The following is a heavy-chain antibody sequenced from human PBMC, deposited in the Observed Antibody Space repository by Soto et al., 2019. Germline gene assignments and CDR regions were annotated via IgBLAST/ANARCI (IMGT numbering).Heavy chain of an antibody. Sequence: GGSMRLSCAASGFPFSTFGMNWLRQTTGTGLEWMSDISSRSTTISNGGSVEGRFTVIRVNAENSLYLQNNSLRDEHTTVYYCARAKAWAVIGLTWFVPWGHGTLVTVSS. D-gene: IGHD2-21*01. CDR2: ISSRSTTI. J-gene: IGHJ5*02. V-gene: IGHV3-48*02. CDR3: ARAKAWAVIGLTWFVP. CDR1: GFPFSTFG.